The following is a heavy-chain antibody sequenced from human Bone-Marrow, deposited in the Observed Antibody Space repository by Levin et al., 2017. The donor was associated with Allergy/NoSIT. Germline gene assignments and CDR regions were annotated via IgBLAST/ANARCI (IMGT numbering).Heavy chain of an antibody. V-gene: IGHV4-30-4*01. CDR1: GGSISSGDYY. Sequence: PSETLSLTCTVSGGSISSGDYYWSWIRQPPGKGLEWIGYIYYSGSTYYNASLKSRTTISVDTSKNKFSLKLSSVTAADTAVYYCGRALGGSYSALDYWGQGTLVTVSS. CDR3: GRALGGSYSALDY. CDR2: IYYSGST. J-gene: IGHJ4*02. D-gene: IGHD1-26*01.